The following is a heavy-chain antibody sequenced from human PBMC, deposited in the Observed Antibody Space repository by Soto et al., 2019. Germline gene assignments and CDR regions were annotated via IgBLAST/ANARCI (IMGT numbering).Heavy chain of an antibody. J-gene: IGHJ5*02. D-gene: IGHD1-7*01. CDR1: GFTFSSYG. CDR2: IWYDGSNK. CDR3: ARAAYNWNYHPGGFDP. Sequence: GGSLRLSCAASGFTFSSYGMHWVRQAPGKGLEWVAVIWYDGSNKYYADSVKGRFTISRDNSKNTLYLQMNSLRAEDTAVYYCARAAYNWNYHPGGFDPWGQGTLVTVSS. V-gene: IGHV3-33*01.